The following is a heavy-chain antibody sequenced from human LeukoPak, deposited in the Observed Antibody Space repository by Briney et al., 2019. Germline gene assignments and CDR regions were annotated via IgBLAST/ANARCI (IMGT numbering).Heavy chain of an antibody. CDR1: GFTFSTYA. CDR3: ARRSSCLDY. D-gene: IGHD6-13*01. J-gene: IGHJ4*02. CDR2: LRGDGET. Sequence: PGGSLRLSCAASGFTFSTYAMSWVRQAPARGLEWVSSLRGDGETFYADSVKGRFTLSRDNAKNSLYLQMNSLRAEDTAVYYCARRSSCLDYWGQGTLVTVSS. V-gene: IGHV3-23*01.